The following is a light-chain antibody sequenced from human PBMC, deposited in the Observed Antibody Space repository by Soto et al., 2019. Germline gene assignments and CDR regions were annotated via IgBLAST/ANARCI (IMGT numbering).Light chain of an antibody. CDR2: GNT. Sequence: QSVLTQQPSVYGAPGQRVTIACTRSSSNIGSTYDVQRYQQLPGIAPKLLIHGNTDRPSGVPDRFSGSKSGTSASLAITGVQADDEADYCWQSYDDSLSVHYVFGTGTKLTVL. CDR1: SSNIGSTYD. V-gene: IGLV1-40*01. J-gene: IGLJ1*01. CDR3: QSYDDSLSVHYV.